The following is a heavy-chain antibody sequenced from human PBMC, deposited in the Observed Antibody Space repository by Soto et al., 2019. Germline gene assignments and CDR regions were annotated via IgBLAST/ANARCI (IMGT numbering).Heavy chain of an antibody. CDR3: ARMTYYDILTGYSYYYYGMVV. Sequence: ASVKVSCKASGYTFTSYGISWVRQAPGQGLEWMGWISAYNGNTNYAQKLQGRVTMTTDTSTSTAYMELRSLRSDDTAVYYCARMTYYDILTGYSYYYYGMVVWGQ. V-gene: IGHV1-18*01. CDR2: ISAYNGNT. CDR1: GYTFTSYG. J-gene: IGHJ6*02. D-gene: IGHD3-9*01.